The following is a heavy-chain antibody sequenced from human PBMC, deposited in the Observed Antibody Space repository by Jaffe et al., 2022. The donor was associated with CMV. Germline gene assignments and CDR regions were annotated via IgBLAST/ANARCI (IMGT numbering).Heavy chain of an antibody. CDR3: ARRYCTNGVCYHDAFDI. Sequence: EVQLVESGGGLVQPGGSLRLSCAASGFTFSSYWMHWVRQAPGKGLVWVSRINSDGSSTSYADSVKGRFTISRDNAKNTLYLQMNSLRAEDTAVYYCARRYCTNGVCYHDAFDIWGQGTMVTVSS. CDR2: INSDGSST. J-gene: IGHJ3*02. D-gene: IGHD2-8*01. CDR1: GFTFSSYW. V-gene: IGHV3-74*01.